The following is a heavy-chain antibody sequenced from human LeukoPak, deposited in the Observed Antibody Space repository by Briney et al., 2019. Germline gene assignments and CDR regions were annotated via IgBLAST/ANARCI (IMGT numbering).Heavy chain of an antibody. Sequence: HSQTLSLTCAISGDSIFTNNVAWNWIRQSPSRGLEWLGRTYYRSKWSFDYAVSVKSRITINADTSKNQFSLQLSSVTPEDTAVYYCARGKYTSFDNWGQGTLVTVSS. D-gene: IGHD6-6*01. CDR3: ARGKYTSFDN. CDR2: TYYRSKWSF. CDR1: GDSIFTNNVA. V-gene: IGHV6-1*01. J-gene: IGHJ4*02.